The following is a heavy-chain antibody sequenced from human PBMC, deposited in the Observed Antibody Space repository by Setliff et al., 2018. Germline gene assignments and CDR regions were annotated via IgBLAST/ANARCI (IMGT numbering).Heavy chain of an antibody. Sequence: GASVKVSCKASGGTFSSYAISWVRQAPGQGLEWVGWISVYNGDTNYAQKFQGRVTMTRDTSTSTVYMELSSLRSEDTAVYYCARDTRGYSSSSGVDYWGQGTLVTVSS. CDR1: GGTFSSYA. CDR3: ARDTRGYSSSSGVDY. V-gene: IGHV1-18*01. J-gene: IGHJ4*02. CDR2: ISVYNGDT. D-gene: IGHD6-6*01.